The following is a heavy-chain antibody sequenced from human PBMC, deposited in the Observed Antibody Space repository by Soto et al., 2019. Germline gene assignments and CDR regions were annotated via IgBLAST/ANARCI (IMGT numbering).Heavy chain of an antibody. D-gene: IGHD3-16*02. J-gene: IGHJ4*02. Sequence: PSETLSLTCSVSGVSISSYFWSWIRQPPGRGLEWIGYTYHRDSTNYSPSLKSRVAISLDTSENQFSLKVNSVTAADTAVYYCARIGGYHGPLDSWGQGTPVTVSS. CDR2: TYHRDST. CDR3: ARIGGYHGPLDS. V-gene: IGHV4-59*01. CDR1: GVSISSYF.